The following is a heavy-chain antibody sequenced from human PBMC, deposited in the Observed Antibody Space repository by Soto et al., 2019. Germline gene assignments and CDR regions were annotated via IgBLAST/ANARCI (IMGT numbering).Heavy chain of an antibody. Sequence: ASVKVSCKVSGYTLTELSMHWVRQAPGKGLEWMGGFDPEDGETIYAQKFQGRVTMTEDTSTDTAYVELSSLRSEDTAVYYCATDQRFLEWLLFDYWGQGTLVTVSS. CDR1: GYTLTELS. CDR3: ATDQRFLEWLLFDY. V-gene: IGHV1-24*01. CDR2: FDPEDGET. D-gene: IGHD3-3*01. J-gene: IGHJ4*02.